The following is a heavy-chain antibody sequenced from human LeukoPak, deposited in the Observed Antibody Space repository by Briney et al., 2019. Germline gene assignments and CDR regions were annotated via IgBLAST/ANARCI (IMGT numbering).Heavy chain of an antibody. Sequence: SQTLSLTCTVSGGSISSGAYYWSWIRQHPGKGLEWIGYIYYSGSTNYNPSLKSRVTISVDTSKNQFSLKLSSVTAADTAVYYCARFNYDFWSGSLYYFDYWGQGTLVTVSS. J-gene: IGHJ4*02. D-gene: IGHD3-3*01. CDR1: GGSISSGAYY. CDR3: ARFNYDFWSGSLYYFDY. CDR2: IYYSGST. V-gene: IGHV4-61*08.